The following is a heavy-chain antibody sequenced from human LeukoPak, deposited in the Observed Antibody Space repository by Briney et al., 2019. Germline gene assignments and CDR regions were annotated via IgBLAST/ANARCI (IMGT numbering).Heavy chain of an antibody. V-gene: IGHV4-59*08. J-gene: IGHJ4*02. CDR2: IYYTGNT. CDR3: VRHSRVVAFDY. CDR1: GVSISNHY. D-gene: IGHD2-15*01. Sequence: SETLSLTCTVSGVSISNHYSSWIRQPPGKGLEWIGYIYYTGNTNYNPSLKSRVTVSEDTSKNQVSLKLSSVTAADTAVYYCVRHSRVVAFDYWGQGNLVTVSS.